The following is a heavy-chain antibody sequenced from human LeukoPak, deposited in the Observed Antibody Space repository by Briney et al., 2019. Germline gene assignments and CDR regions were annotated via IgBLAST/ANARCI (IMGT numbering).Heavy chain of an antibody. Sequence: GASVKVSCKASGGTFSSYAISWVRPAPGQGLEWMGRIIPILGIANYAQKFQGRVTITADKSTSTAYMELSSLRSEDTAVYYCATTGEVMATIPFDYWGRGTLVTVSS. J-gene: IGHJ4*02. D-gene: IGHD5-24*01. CDR2: IIPILGIA. V-gene: IGHV1-69*04. CDR1: GGTFSSYA. CDR3: ATTGEVMATIPFDY.